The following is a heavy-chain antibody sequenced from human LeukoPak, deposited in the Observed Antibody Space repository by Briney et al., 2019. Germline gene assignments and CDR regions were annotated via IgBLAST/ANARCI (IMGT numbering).Heavy chain of an antibody. D-gene: IGHD3-10*01. CDR2: IRYDGSNK. J-gene: IGHJ3*02. Sequence: GSLRLSCAASGFTFSSYEMNWVRQAPGKGLEWVAFIRYDGSNKYYADSVKGRFTISRDNSKNTLYLQMNSLRAEDTAVYYCAKRDLWFGELLDAFDIWGQGTMVTVSS. CDR3: AKRDLWFGELLDAFDI. CDR1: GFTFSSYE. V-gene: IGHV3-30*02.